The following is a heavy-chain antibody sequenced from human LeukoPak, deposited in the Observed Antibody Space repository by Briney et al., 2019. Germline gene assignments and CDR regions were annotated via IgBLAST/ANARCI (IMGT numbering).Heavy chain of an antibody. CDR3: ARAPYYDFWAPPPGYHFDY. Sequence: GESLKISCKGSGYSFTSYWIGWVRQMPGKGLEWMGIIYPVDSDTRYSPSFQGQVTISADKSISTAYLHWSSLKASDTAMYYCARAPYYDFWAPPPGYHFDYWGQGTLVTVSS. V-gene: IGHV5-51*01. CDR1: GYSFTSYW. CDR2: IYPVDSDT. D-gene: IGHD3-3*01. J-gene: IGHJ4*02.